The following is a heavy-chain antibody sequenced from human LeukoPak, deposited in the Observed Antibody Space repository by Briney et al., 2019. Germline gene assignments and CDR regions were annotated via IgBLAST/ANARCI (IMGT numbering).Heavy chain of an antibody. CDR3: AKEQYYDSSGY. CDR1: GFTFSSYG. D-gene: IGHD3-22*01. Sequence: GGSLRLSCAAPGFTFSSYGMSWVRQAPGKGLEWVSAISGSGGSTYYADSVKGRFTISRDNSKNTLYLQMNSLRAEDTAVYYCAKEQYYDSSGYWGQGTLVTVSS. J-gene: IGHJ4*02. V-gene: IGHV3-23*01. CDR2: ISGSGGST.